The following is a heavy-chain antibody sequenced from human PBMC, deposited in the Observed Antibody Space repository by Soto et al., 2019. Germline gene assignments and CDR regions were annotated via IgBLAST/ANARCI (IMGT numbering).Heavy chain of an antibody. V-gene: IGHV3-33*01. Sequence: PGGSLRLSCTASGVSFTSYAVHWVRQAPGKGLEWVALILYDENNKYYADSVKGRFTISRDNSKHTLYLQMNSLRAEDTAVYYCARVGVAATWDLFDFWGQGTLVTVSS. D-gene: IGHD6-25*01. CDR3: ARVGVAATWDLFDF. J-gene: IGHJ4*02. CDR1: GVSFTSYA. CDR2: ILYDENNK.